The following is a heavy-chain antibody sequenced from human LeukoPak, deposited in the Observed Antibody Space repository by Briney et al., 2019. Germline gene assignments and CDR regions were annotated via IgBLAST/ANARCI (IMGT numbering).Heavy chain of an antibody. V-gene: IGHV1-46*01. CDR1: GYIFTTYY. Sequence: ASVKVSCKASGYIFTTYYMHWLRQAPGQGPEWMGIINPRGGSTDYAQKFQGRVTMTSDMSTSTVYMELKSLRSEDTAVYYCARSGSGTVNWFDPWGQGTLVTVSS. CDR3: ARSGSGTVNWFDP. J-gene: IGHJ5*02. D-gene: IGHD3-10*01. CDR2: INPRGGST.